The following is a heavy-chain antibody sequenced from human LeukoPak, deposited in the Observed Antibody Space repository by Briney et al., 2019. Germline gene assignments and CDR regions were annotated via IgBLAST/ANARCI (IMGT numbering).Heavy chain of an antibody. CDR1: GGSFSGYY. CDR2: INHSGST. D-gene: IGHD6-19*01. Sequence: SETLSLTCAVYGGSFSGYYWSWIRQPPGKGLEWIGEINHSGSTNYNPSLKSRVTISVDTSKNQFSLKLSSVTAADTAVYYCARVGLSSGWYGDYWGQGTLATVSS. CDR3: ARVGLSSGWYGDY. V-gene: IGHV4-34*01. J-gene: IGHJ4*02.